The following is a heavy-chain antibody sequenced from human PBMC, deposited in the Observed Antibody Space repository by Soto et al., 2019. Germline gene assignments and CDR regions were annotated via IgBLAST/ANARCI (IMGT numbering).Heavy chain of an antibody. CDR1: GYTFTGYY. V-gene: IGHV1-2*02. CDR3: ARAALIRRVVVTPSSWLDP. J-gene: IGHJ5*02. CDR2: VNPNSGGT. Sequence: ASVKVSCKASGYTFTGYYMHWVRQAPGQGLEWMGWVNPNSGGTNYAQKFQGRVTMTRDTSISTAYMELSRLRSDDTAVYYCARAALIRRVVVTPSSWLDPWGQGTLVTVSS. D-gene: IGHD3-22*01.